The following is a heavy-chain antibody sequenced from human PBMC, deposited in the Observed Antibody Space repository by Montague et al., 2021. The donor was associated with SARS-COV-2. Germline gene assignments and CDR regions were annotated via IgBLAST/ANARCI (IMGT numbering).Heavy chain of an antibody. J-gene: IGHJ5*02. CDR3: AREYFDSSGLVWIDP. CDR1: GDSVSSGAYY. Sequence: SETLSLTCTVSGDSVSSGAYYWSWIRQPPGKGLEWIAYIYYSGNTYTKYNPSLESRVSISVDTSKNQFSLKLTSGSAADTAVYYCAREYFDSSGLVWIDPWGQGTLVIFPS. D-gene: IGHD3-22*01. CDR2: IYYSGNTYT. V-gene: IGHV4-61*08.